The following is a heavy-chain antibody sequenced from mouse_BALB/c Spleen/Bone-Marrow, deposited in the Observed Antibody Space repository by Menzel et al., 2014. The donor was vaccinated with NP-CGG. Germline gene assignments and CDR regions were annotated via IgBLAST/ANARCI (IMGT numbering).Heavy chain of an antibody. Sequence: VQGVESGPELVRPGVSVKLSCKGSGYTFTAYAMHWVKQSRAKSLEWIGLISTYSGNTHYNQNFKGKATMTVDKSSSTAYMELARLTSEDSVIYYCARNFYGSSYFDYWGQGTTLTVSS. D-gene: IGHD1-1*01. V-gene: IGHV1-67*01. CDR1: GYTFTAYA. CDR2: ISTYSGNT. CDR3: ARNFYGSSYFDY. J-gene: IGHJ2*01.